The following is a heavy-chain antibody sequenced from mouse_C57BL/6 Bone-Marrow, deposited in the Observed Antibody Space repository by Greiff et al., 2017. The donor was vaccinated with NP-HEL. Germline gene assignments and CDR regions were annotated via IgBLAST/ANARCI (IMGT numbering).Heavy chain of an antibody. CDR1: GYTFTSYW. CDR3: ARDLLLWYFDV. D-gene: IGHD1-1*01. J-gene: IGHJ1*03. V-gene: IGHV1-53*01. CDR2: INPSNGGT. Sequence: QVQLQQPGTVLVKPGASVKLSCKASGYTFTSYWMHWVKQRPGQGLEWIGNINPSNGGTNYNEKFKSKATLTVDKSSSTAYMQLSGLTSEDSAVYYCARDLLLWYFDVWGTGTTVTVSS.